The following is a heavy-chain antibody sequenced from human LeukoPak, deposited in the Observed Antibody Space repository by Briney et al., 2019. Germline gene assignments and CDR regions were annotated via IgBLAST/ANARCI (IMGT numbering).Heavy chain of an antibody. D-gene: IGHD2/OR15-2a*01. Sequence: GGSLRLSCAASGFSFSTYEMSWARQAPGKGLEWVAVIAYGGTYTHHADSLKGRFTISRDNSRDTLYLQINSLRPEDTALYYCARNKAITAFFGMDVWGQGTTIIVSS. CDR3: ARNKAITAFFGMDV. CDR1: GFSFSTYE. V-gene: IGHV3-30*03. CDR2: IAYGGTYT. J-gene: IGHJ6*02.